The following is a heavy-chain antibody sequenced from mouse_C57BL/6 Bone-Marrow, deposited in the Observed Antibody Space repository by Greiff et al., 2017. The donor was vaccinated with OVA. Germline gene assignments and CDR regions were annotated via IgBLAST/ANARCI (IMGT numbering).Heavy chain of an antibody. V-gene: IGHV3-8*01. Sequence: EVKLQESGPGLAKPSQTLSLTCSLTGYSITSYYWNWIRQFPGNKLEYMGYISYSGSTYYYPSLNSRISITRDTSKTQYYLQLNSVTTEDTATYYCARSRNWDWYFDVWGTGTTVTVSS. CDR3: ARSRNWDWYFDV. D-gene: IGHD4-1*01. CDR1: GYSITSYY. J-gene: IGHJ1*03. CDR2: ISYSGST.